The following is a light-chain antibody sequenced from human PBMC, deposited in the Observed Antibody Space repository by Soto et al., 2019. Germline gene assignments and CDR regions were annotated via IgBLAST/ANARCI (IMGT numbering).Light chain of an antibody. CDR3: QQYVISVP. V-gene: IGKV3-20*01. Sequence: EIVLTQSPGSLSLSPGERATLSCRASQSVDSSFFAWYQQKPGQAPRLLIYGASNRATGIPDGFSGSGSGTDFTLSLSRLEPDDFAVYDRQQYVISVPFGQGPKVELK. J-gene: IGKJ1*01. CDR2: GAS. CDR1: QSVDSSF.